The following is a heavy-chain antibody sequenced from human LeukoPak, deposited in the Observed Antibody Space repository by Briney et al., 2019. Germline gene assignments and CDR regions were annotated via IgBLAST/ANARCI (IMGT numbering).Heavy chain of an antibody. CDR3: ARSAAAGSYFDY. V-gene: IGHV4-31*03. J-gene: IGHJ4*02. Sequence: SETLSLTCTVSGGSISSGGYYWSWIRQHPGKGLEWIGYIYYSGSTYYNPSLKSRVTISVDTSKNQFSLKLSSVTAADMAVYYCARSAAAGSYFDYWGQGTLVTVSS. D-gene: IGHD6-13*01. CDR1: GGSISSGGYY. CDR2: IYYSGST.